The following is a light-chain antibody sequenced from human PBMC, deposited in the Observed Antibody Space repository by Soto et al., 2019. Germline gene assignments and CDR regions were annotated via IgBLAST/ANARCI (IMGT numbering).Light chain of an antibody. CDR3: QQYGSSGT. CDR1: QSVSSY. J-gene: IGKJ1*01. Sequence: IVLTQSRATLSLSPGERASVSCRASQSVSSYLAWYQQKPGQAPRLLISDASNRATGIPARFSGSGSGTDFTLTISRLEPEDFAVYYCQQYGSSGTFGQGTKVDIK. V-gene: IGKV3-11*01. CDR2: DAS.